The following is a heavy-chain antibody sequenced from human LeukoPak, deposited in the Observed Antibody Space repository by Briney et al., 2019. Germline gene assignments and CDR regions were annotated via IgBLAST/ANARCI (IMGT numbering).Heavy chain of an antibody. CDR3: AREGRSSTPGY. V-gene: IGHV4-4*07. D-gene: IGHD2-15*01. CDR1: GGPISSYY. J-gene: IGHJ4*02. CDR2: ISASGNT. Sequence: SETLSLTCTVSGGPISSYYWTWVRQSAGKGLEWIGRISASGNTNYNPSLKSRVTMSVDTSTNQFSLKLTSVTAADTAVYYCAREGRSSTPGYWGQGTLVTVSS.